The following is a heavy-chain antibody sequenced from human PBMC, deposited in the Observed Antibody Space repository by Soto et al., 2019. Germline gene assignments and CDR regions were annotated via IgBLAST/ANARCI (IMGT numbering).Heavy chain of an antibody. D-gene: IGHD1-26*01. CDR2: IWYDGSNK. J-gene: IGHJ4*02. V-gene: IGHV3-33*01. CDR1: GFTFSSYG. Sequence: QVQLVESGGGVVQPGRSLRLSCAASGFTFSSYGMHWVRQAPGKGLEWVAVIWYDGSNKYYADSVKVRFNISRDNSKNTLYLQMNSLRAEDTAVYYCARDGGSGSYLVGFDYWGQGTLVTVSS. CDR3: ARDGGSGSYLVGFDY.